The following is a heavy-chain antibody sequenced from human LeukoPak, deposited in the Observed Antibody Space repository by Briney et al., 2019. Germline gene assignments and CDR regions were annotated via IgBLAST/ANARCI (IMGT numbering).Heavy chain of an antibody. D-gene: IGHD2-2*02. CDR1: GFTFSSYG. CDR2: ISYDGSNK. V-gene: IGHV3-30*18. J-gene: IGHJ6*02. CDR3: AKDGWYQLLYVYYYYGMDV. Sequence: GGSLRLSCAASGFTFSSYGMHWVRQAPGKGLEWVAVISYDGSNKYYADSVKGRFTISRDNSKNTLYLQMNSLRAGDTAVYYCAKDGWYQLLYVYYYYGMDVWGQGTTVTVSS.